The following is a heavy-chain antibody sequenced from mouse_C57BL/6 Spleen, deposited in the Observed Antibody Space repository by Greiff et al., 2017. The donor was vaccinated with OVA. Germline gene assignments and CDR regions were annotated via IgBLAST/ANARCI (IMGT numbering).Heavy chain of an antibody. Sequence: VQRVESGAELVRPGTSVKMSCKASGYTFTNYWIGWAKQRPGHGLEWIGDIYPGGGYTNYNEKLKGKATLTADKSSSTAYMQFSSLTSEDSAIYYCERTLCGTTVVAACSYWGQGSLVTVSA. CDR1: GYTFTNYW. V-gene: IGHV1-63*01. J-gene: IGHJ3*01. CDR2: IYPGGGYT. CDR3: ERTLCGTTVVAACSY. D-gene: IGHD1-1*01.